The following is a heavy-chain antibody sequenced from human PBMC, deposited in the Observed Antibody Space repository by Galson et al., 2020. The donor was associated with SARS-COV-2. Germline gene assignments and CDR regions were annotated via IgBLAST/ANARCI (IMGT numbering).Heavy chain of an antibody. J-gene: IGHJ4*02. CDR1: GFTFSSYS. CDR2: ISSSSSYI. CDR3: AREMATILEIHFDY. V-gene: IGHV3-21*01. D-gene: IGHD5-12*01. Sequence: GGSLRLSCAASGFTFSSYSMNWVRQAPGKGLEWVSSISSSSSYIYYADSVKGRFTISRDNAKNSLYLQMNSLRAEDTAVYYCAREMATILEIHFDYWGQGTLVTVSS.